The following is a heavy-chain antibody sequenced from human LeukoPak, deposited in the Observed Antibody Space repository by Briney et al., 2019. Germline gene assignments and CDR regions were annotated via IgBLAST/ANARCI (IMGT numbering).Heavy chain of an antibody. Sequence: KVSCKASGGAFSSYAISWVRQAPGQGLEWMGGIIPIFDTANYAQKFQGRVTITADKSTSTAYMELSSLRSEDTAVYYCASDCSGGSCYYSYWGQGTLVTVSS. CDR2: IIPIFDTA. D-gene: IGHD2-15*01. J-gene: IGHJ4*02. V-gene: IGHV1-69*06. CDR1: GGAFSSYA. CDR3: ASDCSGGSCYYSY.